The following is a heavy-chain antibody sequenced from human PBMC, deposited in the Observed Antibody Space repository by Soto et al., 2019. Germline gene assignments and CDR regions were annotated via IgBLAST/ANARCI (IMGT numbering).Heavy chain of an antibody. CDR1: GYSFTSYW. J-gene: IGHJ4*02. D-gene: IGHD3-9*01. V-gene: IGHV5-51*01. Sequence: GEFLKISCKGSGYSFTSYWIAWVRQMPGKGLEWMGIIFPHDSDIRYGPSFQGQVTISADKSISTAYLQWSSLKASDTAMYYCARQAGRLGYNLLTGYPYYFDSWGQGTPVTVSS. CDR2: IFPHDSDI. CDR3: ARQAGRLGYNLLTGYPYYFDS.